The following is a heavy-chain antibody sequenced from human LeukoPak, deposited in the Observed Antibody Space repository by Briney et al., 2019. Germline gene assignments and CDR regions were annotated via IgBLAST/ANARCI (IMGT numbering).Heavy chain of an antibody. J-gene: IGHJ4*02. CDR3: ARMTTVTHY. Sequence: RTGGSLRLSCAASGFAFSSQAMGWVRQAPGKGLEWVSFISGSAATIYYADSVQGRFTISRDNARNSLYLQMNSLRAEDTAVYYCARMTTVTHYWGQGTLVTVSS. D-gene: IGHD4-17*01. CDR2: ISGSAATI. CDR1: GFAFSSQA. V-gene: IGHV3-48*03.